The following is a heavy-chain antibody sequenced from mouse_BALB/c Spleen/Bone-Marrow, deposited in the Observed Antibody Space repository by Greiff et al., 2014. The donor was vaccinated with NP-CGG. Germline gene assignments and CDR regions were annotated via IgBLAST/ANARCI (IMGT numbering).Heavy chain of an antibody. CDR2: IWGAGIT. Sequence: VKLMESGPGLVAPSQSLSITCTVSGFSLTDYGVSWIRQPPGKGLEWLGVIWGAGITYYNSALKSRLSISKDNSKSQVFLKMNSLQTDDTARYYCAKLTWDEGDYWGQGTTLTVSS. CDR1: GFSLTDYG. V-gene: IGHV2-6-5*01. D-gene: IGHD4-1*01. CDR3: AKLTWDEGDY. J-gene: IGHJ2*01.